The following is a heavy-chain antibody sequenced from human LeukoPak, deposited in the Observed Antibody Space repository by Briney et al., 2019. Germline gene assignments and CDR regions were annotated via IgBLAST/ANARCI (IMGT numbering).Heavy chain of an antibody. CDR2: INPNSGGT. CDR3: ARDYDYVWGSYRNYYFDY. D-gene: IGHD3-16*02. V-gene: IGHV1-2*02. CDR1: GYTFTSYG. J-gene: IGHJ4*02. Sequence: ASVKVSCKASGYTFTSYGISWVRQAPGQGLEWMGWINPNSGGTNYAQKFQGRVTMTRDTSISTAYMELSRLRSDDTAVYYCARDYDYVWGSYRNYYFDYWGQGTLVTVSS.